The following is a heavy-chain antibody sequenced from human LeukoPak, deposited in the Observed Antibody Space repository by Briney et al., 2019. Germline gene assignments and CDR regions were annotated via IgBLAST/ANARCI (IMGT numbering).Heavy chain of an antibody. CDR1: GFTFSSYA. Sequence: GGSLRLSCAASGFTFSSYAMSWVRQAPGKGLEWVSAISGSGGSTYYADSVKGRFTISRDNSKNTLYLQMNSLRAEDTAVYYCAKVYCSSTGCEGDEYFQHWGQGTLVTVSS. CDR2: ISGSGGST. CDR3: AKVYCSSTGCEGDEYFQH. V-gene: IGHV3-23*01. J-gene: IGHJ1*01. D-gene: IGHD2-2*01.